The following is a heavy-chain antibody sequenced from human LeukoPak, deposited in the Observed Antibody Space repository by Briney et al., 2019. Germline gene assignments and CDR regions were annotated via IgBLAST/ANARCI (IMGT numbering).Heavy chain of an antibody. CDR2: ISYDGSNK. J-gene: IGHJ4*02. D-gene: IGHD6-13*01. CDR1: GFTFSSYG. CDR3: AKGAYSSIHD. Sequence: GGSLRLSCAASGFTFSSYGMHWVRQAPGKGLEWVAVISYDGSNKYYADSVKGRFTNSRDNSKNTLYLQMNSLRVEDTALYYCAKGAYSSIHDWGQGTLVTVSS. V-gene: IGHV3-30*18.